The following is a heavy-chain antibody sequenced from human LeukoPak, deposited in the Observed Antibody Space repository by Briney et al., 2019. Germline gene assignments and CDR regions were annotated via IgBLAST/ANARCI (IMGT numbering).Heavy chain of an antibody. D-gene: IGHD6-6*01. CDR2: INHSGST. V-gene: IGHV4-34*01. CDR3: ARGRIAARPKAPRHYYMDV. J-gene: IGHJ6*03. Sequence: KASETLSLTCAVYGGSFSGYYWSWVRQPPGKGLEWIGEINHSGSTNYNPSLKSRVAISVDTSKNQFSLKLSSVTAADTAVYYCARGRIAARPKAPRHYYMDVWGKGTTVTVSS. CDR1: GGSFSGYY.